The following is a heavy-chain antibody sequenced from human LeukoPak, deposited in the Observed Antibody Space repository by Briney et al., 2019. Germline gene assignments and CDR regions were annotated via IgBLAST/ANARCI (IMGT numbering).Heavy chain of an antibody. CDR1: GGTFSSYA. V-gene: IGHV1-69*05. D-gene: IGHD3-3*01. J-gene: IGHJ5*02. CDR3: ARTITIFGVHKGNWFDP. CDR2: IIPIFGTA. Sequence: SVKVSCKASGGTFSSYAISWVRQAPGQGLECMGGIIPIFGTANYAQKFQGRVTITTDESTSTAYMELSSLRSEDTAVYYCARTITIFGVHKGNWFDPWGQGTLVTVSS.